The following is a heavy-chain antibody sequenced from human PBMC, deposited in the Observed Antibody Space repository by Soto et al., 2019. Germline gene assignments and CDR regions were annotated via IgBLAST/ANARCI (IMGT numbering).Heavy chain of an antibody. CDR3: GKDILPGGLGY. D-gene: IGHD1-26*01. CDR2: ISGSSNSK. J-gene: IGHJ4*02. CDR1: GFTFRDDF. Sequence: GGSLRLSCAASGFTFRDDFMTWIRQAPGRGLEWVSYISGSSNSKYYADSVKGRFTISRDNAKNSLYLQMNSLRAEDTAFYYCGKDILPGGLGYWGQGTLVTVSS. V-gene: IGHV3-11*01.